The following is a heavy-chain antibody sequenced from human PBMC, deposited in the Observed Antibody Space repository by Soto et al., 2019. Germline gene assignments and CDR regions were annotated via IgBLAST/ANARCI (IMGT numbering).Heavy chain of an antibody. Sequence: GGSLRLSCAASGFTFSSYWMSWVHQAPGKGLEWVANIKQDGSEKYYVDSVKGRFTISRDNAKNSLYLQMNSLRAEDTAVYYCSRGGGSYYYYYGMDVWGQGTTVTVSS. CDR1: GFTFSSYW. D-gene: IGHD1-26*01. CDR3: SRGGGSYYYYYGMDV. J-gene: IGHJ6*02. V-gene: IGHV3-7*01. CDR2: IKQDGSEK.